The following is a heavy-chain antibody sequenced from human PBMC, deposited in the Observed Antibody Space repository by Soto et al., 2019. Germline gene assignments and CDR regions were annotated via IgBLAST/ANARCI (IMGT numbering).Heavy chain of an antibody. CDR2: IYYSGST. CDR3: ARVILSDSSGRIDTVFDY. J-gene: IGHJ4*02. Sequence: SETLSLTCTVSGGSISSGGYYWSWIRQHPGKGLEWIGYIYYSGSTYYNPSLKSRVTISVDTSKNQFSLKLSSVTAADTAVYYCARVILSDSSGRIDTVFDYWGQGTLVTVSS. D-gene: IGHD3-22*01. V-gene: IGHV4-31*03. CDR1: GGSISSGGYY.